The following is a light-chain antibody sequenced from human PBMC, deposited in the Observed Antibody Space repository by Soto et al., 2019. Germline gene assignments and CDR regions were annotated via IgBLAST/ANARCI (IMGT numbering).Light chain of an antibody. CDR3: SSSTTSSSL. V-gene: IGLV2-14*01. Sequence: QSALTQPASVSGSPGQSITISCTGTSSDIGGYNFVSWYQQHPGKALKVVIYEVSNRPSGVSNRFSGSKSGNTASLTISGLQAEDEADYYCSSSTTSSSLFGTGTKVTVL. J-gene: IGLJ1*01. CDR1: SSDIGGYNF. CDR2: EVS.